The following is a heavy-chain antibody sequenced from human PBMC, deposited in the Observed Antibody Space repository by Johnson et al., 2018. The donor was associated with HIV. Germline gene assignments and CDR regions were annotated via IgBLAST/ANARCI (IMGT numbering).Heavy chain of an antibody. CDR3: ARERRWWELPRGAFDI. CDR2: IKQDGSEK. V-gene: IGHV3-7*05. CDR1: GFTFSSYG. D-gene: IGHD2-15*01. J-gene: IGHJ3*02. Sequence: MQLVESGGGVVQPGRSLRLSCAASGFTFSSYGMHWVRQAPGKGLEWVANIKQDGSEKYYVDSVKGRFTISRDNAKNSLYLQMNSLRAEDTAVYYCARERRWWELPRGAFDIWGQGTMVTVSS.